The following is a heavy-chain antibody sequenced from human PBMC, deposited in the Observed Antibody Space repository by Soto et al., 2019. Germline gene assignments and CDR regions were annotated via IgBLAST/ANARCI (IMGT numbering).Heavy chain of an antibody. CDR2: IFYNGGVS. V-gene: IGHV3-64D*06. D-gene: IGHD2-2*01. Sequence: GGSLRLSCSASGFMFSTFGMFWVRQGPGKGLGYVSAIFYNGGVSYYADPVKGRFTVSRDNSKNMLYLQMSSLKIEDTAVYYCVRGPSQGSSLFRQLDSWGQGTLVTVSS. CDR1: GFMFSTFG. J-gene: IGHJ4*02. CDR3: VRGPSQGSSLFRQLDS.